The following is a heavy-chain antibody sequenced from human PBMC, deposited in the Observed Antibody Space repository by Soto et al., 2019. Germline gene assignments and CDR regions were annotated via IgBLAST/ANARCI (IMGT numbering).Heavy chain of an antibody. CDR1: GGSTSSSSYY. Sequence: SETLSLTCTVSGGSTSSSSYYWGWIRQPPGKGLEWIGSIYYSGSTYYNPSLKSRVTISVDTSKNQFSLNLSSVPAADTAVYYCARLDSSGWHPFGYWGQGTLVTVSS. CDR3: ARLDSSGWHPFGY. CDR2: IYYSGST. V-gene: IGHV4-39*01. J-gene: IGHJ4*02. D-gene: IGHD6-19*01.